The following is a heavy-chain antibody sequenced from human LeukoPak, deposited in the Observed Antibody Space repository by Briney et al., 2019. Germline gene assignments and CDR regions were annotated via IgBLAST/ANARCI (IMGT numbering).Heavy chain of an antibody. J-gene: IGHJ4*02. V-gene: IGHV4-34*01. CDR1: GGSFSGYY. D-gene: IGHD3-10*01. CDR2: INHCGST. CDR3: ARGLEAFGAPSDY. Sequence: SETLSLTCAVYGGSFSGYYLSWIRQPPGMGLEWIGEINHCGSTNYNPSLKSRVTISVDTSKNQFSLKLTSVTAADTAVYYCARGLEAFGAPSDYWGQGTLVTVSS.